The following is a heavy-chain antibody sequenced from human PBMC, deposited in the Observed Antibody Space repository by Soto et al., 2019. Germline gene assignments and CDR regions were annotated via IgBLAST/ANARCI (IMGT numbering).Heavy chain of an antibody. Sequence: QAQFVQSGAEVKKPGASVKVSCKASGYTFATYAIHLVRQAPGQRLEWMGCINAGNGNTKFSQKSEGRVTITRARAASKTYMELSRLTSEDTAVYYCARDRLWTGGSYYYCGMDVWGQGTTVTVSS. D-gene: IGHD3-3*01. V-gene: IGHV1-3*01. CDR2: INAGNGNT. J-gene: IGHJ6*02. CDR3: ARDRLWTGGSYYYCGMDV. CDR1: GYTFATYA.